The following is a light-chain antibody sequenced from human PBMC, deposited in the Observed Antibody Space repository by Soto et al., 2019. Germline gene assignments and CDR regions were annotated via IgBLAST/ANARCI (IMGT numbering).Light chain of an antibody. V-gene: IGLV2-14*01. J-gene: IGLJ1*01. CDR2: EVS. CDR1: SSDVGSYNY. CDR3: TSYTSSSTEV. Sequence: QFVLTQVASVAGSRGQSITISCTGTSSDVGSYNYVSWYQQHPDKAPKLMIYEVSNRPSGVSNRFSGSKSGNTASLTISGLQAEDEADYYCTSYTSSSTEVFGTGTKVTVL.